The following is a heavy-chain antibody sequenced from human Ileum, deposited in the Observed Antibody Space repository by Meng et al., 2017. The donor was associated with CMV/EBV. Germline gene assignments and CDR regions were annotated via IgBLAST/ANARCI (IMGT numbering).Heavy chain of an antibody. CDR2: ISRAATYT. CDR3: AREPPDRSSSSTSPVSDY. Sequence: LKISCAASGFTFSSFEMNWVRLAPGKGLEWVSYISRAATYTLYADSVEGRFTISRDDAKNSLYLQMNSLREEDTAIYYCAREPPDRSSSSTSPVSDYWGQGTLVTVSS. CDR1: GFTFSSFE. J-gene: IGHJ4*02. V-gene: IGHV3-48*03. D-gene: IGHD2-2*01.